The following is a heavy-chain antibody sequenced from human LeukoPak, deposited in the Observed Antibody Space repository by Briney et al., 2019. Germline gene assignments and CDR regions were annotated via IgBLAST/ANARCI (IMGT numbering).Heavy chain of an antibody. CDR2: SSGSGGST. J-gene: IGHJ4*02. CDR1: GFTFSSYA. Sequence: GGSLRLSCAASGFTFSSYAMSWVRQSPGKGLEWVSASSGSGGSTYYADSVKGRFTISRDNSKNTLYLQMNSLRAEDTAVYYCAKGSGYDAEWFFDYWGQGTLVTVSS. CDR3: AKGSGYDAEWFFDY. D-gene: IGHD5-12*01. V-gene: IGHV3-23*01.